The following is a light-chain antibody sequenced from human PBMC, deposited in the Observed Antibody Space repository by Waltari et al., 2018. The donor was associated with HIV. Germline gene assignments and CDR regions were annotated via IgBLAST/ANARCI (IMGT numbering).Light chain of an antibody. V-gene: IGLV2-14*03. CDR1: SNDVGGYNH. CDR2: DVT. CDR3: ASYRYSTKSYV. Sequence: QSALTQPASVSGSPGQSITISCIGTSNDVGGYNHVSWYQRHPGKAPKLWIYDVTNRPAFVSNRFSGYKSGNTSSLASSGLQAEDEADYYCASYRYSTKSYVFGTGTTVTVL. J-gene: IGLJ1*01.